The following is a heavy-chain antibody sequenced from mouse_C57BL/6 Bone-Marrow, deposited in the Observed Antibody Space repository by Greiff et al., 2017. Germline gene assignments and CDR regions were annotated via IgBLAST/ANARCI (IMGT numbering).Heavy chain of an antibody. V-gene: IGHV2-2*01. CDR3: ARESLYGSSPWYFDV. J-gene: IGHJ1*03. Sequence: VKLVESGPGLVQPSQSLSITCTVSGFSLTSYGVHWVRQTPGKGLEWLGVIWSGGSTDYNAAFITRLSISKDNSKSQVFFKMNSLQADDTAIYYCARESLYGSSPWYFDVWGTGTTVTVAS. D-gene: IGHD1-1*01. CDR2: IWSGGST. CDR1: GFSLTSYG.